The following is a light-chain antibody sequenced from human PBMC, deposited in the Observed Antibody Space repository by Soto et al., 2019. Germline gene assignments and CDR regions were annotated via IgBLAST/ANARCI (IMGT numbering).Light chain of an antibody. Sequence: EIVLTQSPGTLSLSPGERATLSCRASQSVSNNYLAWYQQKPGQAPRLLIYGASNRATGIPDRFSGSGSGTDFSLTISRLEPEDFAVYYCQQHGDSPITVGQGTRLDIK. V-gene: IGKV3-20*01. CDR2: GAS. J-gene: IGKJ5*01. CDR1: QSVSNNY. CDR3: QQHGDSPIT.